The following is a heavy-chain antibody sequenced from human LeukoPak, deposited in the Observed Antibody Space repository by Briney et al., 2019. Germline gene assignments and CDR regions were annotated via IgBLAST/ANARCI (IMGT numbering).Heavy chain of an antibody. CDR3: ARGIAAAGTDY. CDR1: GYTFTGYY. D-gene: IGHD6-13*01. Sequence: GASVKVSCKASGYTFTGYYMHWVRQAPGQGLEWMGWINPNSGGINYAQKFQGRVTMTRDTSISTAYMELSRLRSDDTAVYYCARGIAAAGTDYWGQGTLVTVSS. CDR2: INPNSGGI. J-gene: IGHJ4*02. V-gene: IGHV1-2*02.